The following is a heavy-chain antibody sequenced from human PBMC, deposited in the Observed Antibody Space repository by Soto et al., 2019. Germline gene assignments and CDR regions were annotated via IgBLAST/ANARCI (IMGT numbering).Heavy chain of an antibody. D-gene: IGHD3-16*01. CDR3: ARAYEGDYFDY. Sequence: QVQLVESGGGVVQPGRSLRLSCAASGFTVSSYAMHWVRQAPGKGLEWVAVISYDGNIKYYADSVKGRFTISRDNSKNTLYLQLNRLRAEDTAVYYCARAYEGDYFDYCGQGTLVTVSS. CDR2: ISYDGNIK. J-gene: IGHJ4*02. V-gene: IGHV3-30-3*01. CDR1: GFTVSSYA.